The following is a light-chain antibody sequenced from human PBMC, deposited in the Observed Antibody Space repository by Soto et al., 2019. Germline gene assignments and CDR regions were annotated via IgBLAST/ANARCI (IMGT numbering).Light chain of an antibody. CDR2: GAS. V-gene: IGKV3-15*01. CDR3: QQYNNWPPIT. Sequence: EIVWTQSPGTLSLSPGERATLFCRSSQSVGSSYLAWYLQKPGQAPRLFIYGASTRATGIPARFSGSGSGTEFTLTISSLQSEDFAVYYCQQYNNWPPITFGRGTRLEIK. J-gene: IGKJ5*01. CDR1: QSVGSSY.